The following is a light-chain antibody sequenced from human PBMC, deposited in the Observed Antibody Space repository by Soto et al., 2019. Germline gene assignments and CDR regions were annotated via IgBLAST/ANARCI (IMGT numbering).Light chain of an antibody. CDR2: EVN. CDR1: SSDVGGNKF. V-gene: IGLV2-8*01. Sequence: QSALTQPPSASGSPGQSVTISCTGTSSDVGGNKFVSWYQQHPGKAPRLIIYEVNRRPSGVPDRFSGSESGNTASLTVSGLQDEDEADYYCSSFGGSNDVLFGGGTQLTVL. CDR3: SSFGGSNDVL. J-gene: IGLJ7*01.